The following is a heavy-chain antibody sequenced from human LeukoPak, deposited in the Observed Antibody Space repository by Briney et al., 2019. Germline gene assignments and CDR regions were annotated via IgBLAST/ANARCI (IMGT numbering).Heavy chain of an antibody. Sequence: PGGSLRLSCAASGFTFSSYSMHWVRQAPGKGLEWVSFISSSSSYIYYADSVKGRFTISRDNAKKSLYLQMNSLRAEDTAVYCCARGAPYYYGSGDADFDYWGQGTLVTVSS. D-gene: IGHD3-10*01. J-gene: IGHJ4*02. CDR3: ARGAPYYYGSGDADFDY. CDR1: GFTFSSYS. CDR2: ISSSSSYI. V-gene: IGHV3-21*01.